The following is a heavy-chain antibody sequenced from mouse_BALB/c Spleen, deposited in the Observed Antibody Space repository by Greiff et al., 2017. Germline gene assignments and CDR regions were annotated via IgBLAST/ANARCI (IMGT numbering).Heavy chain of an antibody. V-gene: IGHV3-8*02. D-gene: IGHD2-4*01. Sequence: VQLKESGPSLVKPSQTLSLTCSVTGDSITSGYWNWIRKFPGNKLEYMGYISYSGSTYYNPSLKSRISITRDTSKNQYYLQLNSVTTEDTAMYYCARDQGLRSSSWFAYWGQGTLVTVSA. CDR3: ARDQGLRSSSWFAY. CDR1: GDSITSGY. CDR2: ISYSGST. J-gene: IGHJ3*01.